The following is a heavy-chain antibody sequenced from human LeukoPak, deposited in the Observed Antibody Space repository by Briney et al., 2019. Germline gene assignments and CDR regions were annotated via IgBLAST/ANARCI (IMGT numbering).Heavy chain of an antibody. Sequence: GGSLRLSCAASGFTFSDYGMHWVRQAPGKGLEWVTFTRSDGNDKYYADSVKGRFTISRDNSKNMLYLQMNGLRAEDTAVYYCAGDFDYWGQGTLVTVSS. CDR2: TRSDGNDK. CDR3: AGDFDY. V-gene: IGHV3-30*02. CDR1: GFTFSDYG. J-gene: IGHJ4*02.